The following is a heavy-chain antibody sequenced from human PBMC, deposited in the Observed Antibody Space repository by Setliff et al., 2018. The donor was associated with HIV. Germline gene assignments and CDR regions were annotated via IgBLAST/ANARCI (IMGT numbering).Heavy chain of an antibody. D-gene: IGHD3-10*01. CDR2: ISGSEE. CDR1: GFAFSSYE. CDR3: ARKLRPGHGMDV. V-gene: IGHV3-48*03. Sequence: GGSLRLSCEASGFAFSSYEMNWVRQAPGKGLEWVAYISGSEENYVDSVKGRFTISRDNAKKSLYLQMNSLRGEDTAVYYCARKLRPGHGMDVWGQGTTVTVSS. J-gene: IGHJ6*02.